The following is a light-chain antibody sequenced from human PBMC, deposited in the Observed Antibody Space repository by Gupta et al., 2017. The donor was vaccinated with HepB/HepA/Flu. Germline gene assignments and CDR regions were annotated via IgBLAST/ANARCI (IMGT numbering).Light chain of an antibody. Sequence: EILMTQSPATLSVSPGERATLSCRASQSVNSNLAWYQQKPGQAPRLLIYGASTRDTGIPARFSGSGSGKEFTLTISSRQSEDFAIYYCQQDKNWPPLTFGGGTKVEMK. CDR3: QQDKNWPPLT. CDR2: GAS. V-gene: IGKV3-15*01. J-gene: IGKJ4*01. CDR1: QSVNSN.